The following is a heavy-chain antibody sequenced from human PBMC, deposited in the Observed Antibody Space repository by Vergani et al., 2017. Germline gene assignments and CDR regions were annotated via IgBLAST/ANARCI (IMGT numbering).Heavy chain of an antibody. Sequence: QVQLVESGGGVVQPGRSLRLSCAASGFTFSSYGMHWVRQAPGKGLEWVAVIWYDGSNKYYADSVKGRFTISRDNSKNTLYLQMNSLRAEDTAVYYCAKGGVTTWVYDAFDIWGQGTMVTVSS. CDR1: GFTFSSYG. CDR3: AKGGVTTWVYDAFDI. D-gene: IGHD4-11*01. J-gene: IGHJ3*02. CDR2: IWYDGSNK. V-gene: IGHV3-33*06.